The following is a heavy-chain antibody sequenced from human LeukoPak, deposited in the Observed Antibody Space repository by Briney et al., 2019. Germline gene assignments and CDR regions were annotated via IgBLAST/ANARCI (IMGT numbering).Heavy chain of an antibody. CDR3: ARVTGYSIGPDAFDI. J-gene: IGHJ3*02. D-gene: IGHD3-9*01. CDR1: GYTFTRYG. Sequence: ASVKVPCKASGYTFTRYGISWVRQAPGQGLEWMGWISAYNGNTNYAQKLQGRVTMTTDTSTSTAYMELRSLRSDDTAVYYCARVTGYSIGPDAFDIWGQGTMVTVSS. CDR2: ISAYNGNT. V-gene: IGHV1-18*01.